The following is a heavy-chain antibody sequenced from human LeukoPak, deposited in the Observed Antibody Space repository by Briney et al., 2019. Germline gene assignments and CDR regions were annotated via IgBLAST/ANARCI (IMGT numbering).Heavy chain of an antibody. CDR1: GFTFSSYD. J-gene: IGHJ3*02. D-gene: IGHD1-26*01. Sequence: GSLRLSCAASGFTFSSYDMHWVRQATGKGLEWVSAIGTAGGTYYPGSVKGRFTISRENAKNSLYLQMNSLRAGDTAVYYCARAGATGPGAFDIWGQGSMVTVSS. CDR2: IGTAGGT. V-gene: IGHV3-13*01. CDR3: ARAGATGPGAFDI.